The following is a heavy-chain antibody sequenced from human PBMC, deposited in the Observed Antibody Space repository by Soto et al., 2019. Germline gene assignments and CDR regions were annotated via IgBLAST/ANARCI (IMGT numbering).Heavy chain of an antibody. V-gene: IGHV1-69*06. CDR3: ARPSIAARPYYYYGMDV. CDR2: IIPIFGTA. D-gene: IGHD6-6*01. CDR1: GGTFSSYA. J-gene: IGHJ6*02. Sequence: SVKVSCKASGGTFSSYAISWVRQAPGQGLEWMGGIIPIFGTANYAQKFQGRVTITADKSTSTAYMELSSLRSEDTAVYYCARPSIAARPYYYYGMDVWGQGTTVTV.